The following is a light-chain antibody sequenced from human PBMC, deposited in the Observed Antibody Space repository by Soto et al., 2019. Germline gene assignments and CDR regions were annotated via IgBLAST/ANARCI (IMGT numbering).Light chain of an antibody. Sequence: EIVLTQSPATVSLSPGERATLSCRASQIVSSYLAWYQQKPGQAPRLLIYDASNRATGIPARFSGGGSGTDFTLTISSLEAEDFAVYYCQQRSNWLTFGGGTKVDIK. J-gene: IGKJ4*01. CDR3: QQRSNWLT. V-gene: IGKV3-11*01. CDR1: QIVSSY. CDR2: DAS.